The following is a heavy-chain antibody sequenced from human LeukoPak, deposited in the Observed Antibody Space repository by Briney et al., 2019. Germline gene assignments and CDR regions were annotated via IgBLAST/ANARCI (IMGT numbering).Heavy chain of an antibody. CDR3: AREGRITGRTDDY. V-gene: IGHV4-4*08. CDR2: SAYIGTT. Sequence: SETLSLTCTVSDGSIGSHYWSWIRQPQEKGREWIGHSAYIGTTSFNASLKSRVTISVDTSKNQFSLKLTAVTAADTAVYYCAREGRITGRTDDYWGQGTLVTVSS. J-gene: IGHJ4*02. D-gene: IGHD1-20*01. CDR1: DGSIGSHY.